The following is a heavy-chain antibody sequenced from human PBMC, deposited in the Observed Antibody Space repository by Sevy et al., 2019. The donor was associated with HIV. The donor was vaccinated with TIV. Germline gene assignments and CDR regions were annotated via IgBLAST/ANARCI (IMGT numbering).Heavy chain of an antibody. Sequence: SETLSLTCAVYGGSFSGYYWSWIRQPPGKGLEWIGEIKHSGSTNYNPSLKSRVTISVDTSKNQFSLKLSSVTAADTAVYYCARAGRYIVVVPAAKYYFDYWGQGTLVTVSS. CDR1: GGSFSGYY. V-gene: IGHV4-34*01. J-gene: IGHJ4*02. CDR2: IKHSGST. CDR3: ARAGRYIVVVPAAKYYFDY. D-gene: IGHD2-2*01.